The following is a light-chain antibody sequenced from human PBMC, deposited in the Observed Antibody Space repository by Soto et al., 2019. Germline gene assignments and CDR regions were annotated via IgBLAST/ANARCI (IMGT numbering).Light chain of an antibody. CDR2: GAS. CDR1: QSVSSSY. CDR3: QQYGSSLIT. J-gene: IGKJ5*01. V-gene: IGKV3-20*01. Sequence: EIALTQSPGTLSLSPEERATLSCRASQSVSSSYLAWYQQKPGQAPRLLIYGASSRATGIPDRFSASGSGTDFTLTISGLEPEDFAVYYCQQYGSSLITFGQGSRLEIK.